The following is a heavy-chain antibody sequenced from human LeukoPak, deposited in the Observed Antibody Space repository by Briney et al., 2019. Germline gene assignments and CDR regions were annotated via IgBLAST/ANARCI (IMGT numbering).Heavy chain of an antibody. CDR2: INPSGGST. V-gene: IGHV1-46*01. CDR3: ARDLATGRNDADY. CDR1: GYSFTNYY. Sequence: ASVKVSCKTSGYSFTNYYMHWVRQAPGQGLEWMGIINPSGGSTNYAQKFQGRVTMTRDTSTTTVYMELTSLRSEDTAVYYCARDLATGRNDADYWGQGTLVTVSS. D-gene: IGHD1-1*01. J-gene: IGHJ4*02.